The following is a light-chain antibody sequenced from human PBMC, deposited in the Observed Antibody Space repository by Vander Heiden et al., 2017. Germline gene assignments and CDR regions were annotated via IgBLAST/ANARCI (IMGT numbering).Light chain of an antibody. V-gene: IGKV3-20*01. CDR3: QQYGSSLMYT. CDR2: GAS. CDR1: QSVSSSY. Sequence: ILLPQSPGTLSLSPGERATLSCRASQSVSSSYLAWYQQKPGQAPRLLIYGASSRATSIPDRFSGSGSGTDFTLTISRLEPEDFAVYYCQQYGSSLMYTFGQGTKLEIK. J-gene: IGKJ2*01.